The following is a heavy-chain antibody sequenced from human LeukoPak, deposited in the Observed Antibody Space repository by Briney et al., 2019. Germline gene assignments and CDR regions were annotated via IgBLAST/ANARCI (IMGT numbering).Heavy chain of an antibody. V-gene: IGHV1-8*01. CDR1: GYTFTSYD. CDR2: MNPNSGNT. Sequence: ASVKVSCKASGYTFTSYDINWVRQATGQGLEWMGWMNPNSGNTGYAQKFQGRVTMTRNTSISTAYMELSSLRSEDTAVYYCARARPRYCSGGSCRFRIDYWGQGTLVTVSS. J-gene: IGHJ4*02. D-gene: IGHD2-15*01. CDR3: ARARPRYCSGGSCRFRIDY.